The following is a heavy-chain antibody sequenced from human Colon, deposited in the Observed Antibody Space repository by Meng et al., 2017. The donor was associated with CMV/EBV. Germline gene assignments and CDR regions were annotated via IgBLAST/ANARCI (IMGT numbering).Heavy chain of an antibody. CDR2: ISTYNGNT. D-gene: IGHD3-16*02. J-gene: IGHJ4*02. Sequence: SCNASGYTFASYGIGWVRQAPGQGLEWMGWISTYNGNTHYVQKLEGRVAMTTDTSTSTAYMELRSLRSDDTAVYYCARGEGYFVKDYWGQGTLVTVSS. CDR3: ARGEGYFVKDY. V-gene: IGHV1-18*01. CDR1: GYTFASYG.